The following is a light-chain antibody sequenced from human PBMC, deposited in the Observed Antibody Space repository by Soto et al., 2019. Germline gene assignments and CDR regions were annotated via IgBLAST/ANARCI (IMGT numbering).Light chain of an antibody. CDR3: QHYNSSSEA. CDR2: QAS. Sequence: DIQMTQSPSSLSGSVGGRFTITCRASQTISSWLAWYQQKPGKAPKLLXYQASTLKSGVPSRFSGSGSGTEFTLTISSLQPDDFETYYCQHYNSSSEAFGQGTKVDIK. V-gene: IGKV1-5*03. J-gene: IGKJ1*01. CDR1: QTISSW.